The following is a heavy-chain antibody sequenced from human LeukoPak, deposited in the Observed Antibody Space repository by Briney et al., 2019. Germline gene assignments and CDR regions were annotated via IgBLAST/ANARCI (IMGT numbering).Heavy chain of an antibody. V-gene: IGHV3-48*03. Sequence: GGSLRLSCAASGFTFSSYEMNWVRQAPGKGLEWVSYITSSGSTIYYADSVKGRFTISRDNAKNSLYLPMNSLRDEDTAVYYCAREDSSGWYRYWGQGTLVTVSS. CDR1: GFTFSSYE. CDR3: AREDSSGWYRY. J-gene: IGHJ4*02. CDR2: ITSSGSTI. D-gene: IGHD6-19*01.